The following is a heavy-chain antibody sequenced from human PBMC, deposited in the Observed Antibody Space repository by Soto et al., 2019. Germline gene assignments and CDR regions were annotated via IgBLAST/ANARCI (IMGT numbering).Heavy chain of an antibody. J-gene: IGHJ4*02. CDR1: GFTFSSYS. CDR3: ARKRSEYGSGSYYLDY. CDR2: ISSSSSYI. D-gene: IGHD3-10*01. Sequence: GGSLRLSCAASGFTFSSYSMNWVRQAPGKGLEWVSSISSSSSYIYSADSVKGRVTISRDNAKNSLYLQMNSLRAEDTAVYYCARKRSEYGSGSYYLDYWGQGTLVTVSS. V-gene: IGHV3-21*01.